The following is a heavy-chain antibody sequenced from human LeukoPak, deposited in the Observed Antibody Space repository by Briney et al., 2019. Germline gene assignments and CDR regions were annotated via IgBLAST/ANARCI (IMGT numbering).Heavy chain of an antibody. J-gene: IGHJ3*02. Sequence: GGSLRLSCAASGFTFSNAWMNWVRQAPRKGGEWGGRIRRISDGGKTDYAAPVKGRFTISRDDSKNTLYLQMNSLKTEDAGVYYCATAVSRYTLTWGGFDIWGQGTRVTVSS. CDR3: ATAVSRYTLTWGGFDI. V-gene: IGHV3-15*01. CDR1: GFTFSNAW. CDR2: IRRISDGGKT. D-gene: IGHD1-14*01.